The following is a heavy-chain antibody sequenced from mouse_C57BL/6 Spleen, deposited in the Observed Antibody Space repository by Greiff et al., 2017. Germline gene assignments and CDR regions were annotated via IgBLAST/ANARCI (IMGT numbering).Heavy chain of an antibody. CDR1: GYTFTSYW. CDR2: IDPSDSYT. Sequence: QVQLQQPGAELVRPGTSVKLSCKASGYTFTSYWMHWVKQRPGQGLEWIGVIDPSDSYTNYNQKFKGKATLTVDTSSSTAYMQLSSLTSEDAAVYYCARWRDGYPSWFAYWGQGTLVTVSA. D-gene: IGHD2-3*01. J-gene: IGHJ3*01. V-gene: IGHV1-59*01. CDR3: ARWRDGYPSWFAY.